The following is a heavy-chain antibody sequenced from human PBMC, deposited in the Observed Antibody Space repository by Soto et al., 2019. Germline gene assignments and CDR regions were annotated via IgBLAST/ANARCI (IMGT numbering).Heavy chain of an antibody. CDR1: DFAFSNYG. D-gene: IGHD2-15*01. CDR2: IWYEGTNK. V-gene: IGHV3-33*01. J-gene: IGHJ4*02. CDR3: VRGGSCRGGSCYPNLDFYGDYDGFDY. Sequence: QVQLVESGGGVVQPGGSLRLSCVASDFAFSNYGMHWVRQAPGKGLEWVALIWYEGTNKYYGDSVKGRFTVSRDNSKKPLYRQMNSLGADDTGVYYCVRGGSCRGGSCYPNLDFYGDYDGFDYWGQGTLVTVSS.